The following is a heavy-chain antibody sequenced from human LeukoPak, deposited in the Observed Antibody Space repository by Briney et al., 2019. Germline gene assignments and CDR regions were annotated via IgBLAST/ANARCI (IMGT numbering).Heavy chain of an antibody. J-gene: IGHJ4*02. CDR2: ISYSGST. CDR3: ARQDYYDSSGYYTSF. D-gene: IGHD3-22*01. CDR1: GGSITSYY. Sequence: SETLSLTCTVSGGSITSYYWSWIRQPPGKGLEWIGYISYSGSTNYNPSLKSRVTISLDTSKNQFSLKLSSVTAADTAVYCCARQDYYDSSGYYTSFWGQGTLVTVSS. V-gene: IGHV4-59*08.